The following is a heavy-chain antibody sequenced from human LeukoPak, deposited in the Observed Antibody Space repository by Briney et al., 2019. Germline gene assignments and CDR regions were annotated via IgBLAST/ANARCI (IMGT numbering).Heavy chain of an antibody. Sequence: PGGSLRLSCAASGFTFSSYGMSWVRQPPGKGLEWIGEINHSGSTNYNPSLKSRVTISVDTSKNQFSLKLSSVTAADTAVYYCAREMATVMRLRTRLSWFDPWGQGTLVTVSS. CDR1: GFTFSSYG. CDR2: INHSGST. CDR3: AREMATVMRLRTRLSWFDP. D-gene: IGHD5-24*01. V-gene: IGHV4-34*01. J-gene: IGHJ5*02.